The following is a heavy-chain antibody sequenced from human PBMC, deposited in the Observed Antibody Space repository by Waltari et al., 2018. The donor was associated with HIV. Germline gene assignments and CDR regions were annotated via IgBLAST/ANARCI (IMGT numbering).Heavy chain of an antibody. Sequence: QLQLHESGPGLVKPSGTLSLTRTVSGGPITSRGYHWGWIRQPPGKGREWIGTIYYSGSTYYNPSLKSRVTISADTSKNQFSLKLSSVTAADTAVYYCARGASIGGWVRNDYWGQGTLVTVSS. V-gene: IGHV4-39*07. CDR2: IYYSGST. J-gene: IGHJ4*02. CDR3: ARGASIGGWVRNDY. D-gene: IGHD6-6*01. CDR1: GGPITSRGYH.